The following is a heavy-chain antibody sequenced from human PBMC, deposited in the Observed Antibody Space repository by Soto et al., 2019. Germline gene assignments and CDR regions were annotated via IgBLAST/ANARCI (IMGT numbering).Heavy chain of an antibody. D-gene: IGHD2-2*01. CDR3: ARRGSVVVPAAIQLVYYYMDV. CDR1: GFTFSSYG. Sequence: GGSLRLSCAASGFTFSSYGMHWVRQAPGKGLEWVAVIWYDGSNKYYADSVKGRFTISRDNSKNTLYLQMNSLRAEDTAVYYCARRGSVVVPAAIQLVYYYMDVWGKGTTVTVSS. CDR2: IWYDGSNK. J-gene: IGHJ6*03. V-gene: IGHV3-33*01.